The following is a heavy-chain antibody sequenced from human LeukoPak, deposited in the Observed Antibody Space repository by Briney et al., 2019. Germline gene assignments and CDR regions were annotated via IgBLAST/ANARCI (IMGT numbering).Heavy chain of an antibody. CDR2: IYYSGST. CDR3: ARENRKSSDVYDSSGYFPYYYYGMDV. J-gene: IGHJ6*02. CDR1: GGSISSYY. D-gene: IGHD3-22*01. V-gene: IGHV4-59*12. Sequence: PSETLSLTCTVSGGSISSYYWSWIRQPPGKGLEWIGYIYYSGSTNYNPSLKSRVTISVDTSKNQFSLKLSSVTAADTAVYYCARENRKSSDVYDSSGYFPYYYYGMDVWGQGTTVTVSS.